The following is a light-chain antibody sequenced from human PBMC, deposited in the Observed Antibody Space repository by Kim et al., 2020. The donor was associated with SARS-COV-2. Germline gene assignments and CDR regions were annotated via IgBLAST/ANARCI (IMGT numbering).Light chain of an antibody. CDR3: QHFDSYPLT. CDR1: QGIGNY. Sequence: AYLGDTVTITCRASQGIGNYLAWFQQKPGKAPKSLIYGASTLQSGVPSRFSGRRSGTEFSLTISSLQPDDFATYYCQHFDSYPLTFGQGTRLEIK. CDR2: GAS. V-gene: IGKV1-16*01. J-gene: IGKJ5*01.